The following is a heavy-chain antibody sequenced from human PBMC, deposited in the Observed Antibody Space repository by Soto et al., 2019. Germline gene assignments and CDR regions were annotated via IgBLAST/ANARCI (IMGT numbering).Heavy chain of an antibody. Sequence: TLSLTCAFSGYSIISGYYWGLIRQPPGKGLEWIGSIYHSGSTSYNPSLKSRVTISVDTSKDQFSLKLSSVTAADTAVYYCARRYRYCQYWGQGTLGTGS. CDR2: IYHSGST. CDR3: ARRYRYCQY. D-gene: IGHD3-16*02. J-gene: IGHJ4*02. CDR1: GYSIISGYY. V-gene: IGHV4-38-2*01.